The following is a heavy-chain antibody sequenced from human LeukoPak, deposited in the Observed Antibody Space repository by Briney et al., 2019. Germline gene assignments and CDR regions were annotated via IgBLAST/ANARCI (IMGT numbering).Heavy chain of an antibody. CDR1: GFTFSSYA. CDR2: ISGSGGGT. J-gene: IGHJ4*02. D-gene: IGHD6-19*01. CDR3: ARVDPYSSGWYWFDY. V-gene: IGHV3-23*01. Sequence: GGSLRLSCAASGFTFSSYAMSWVRQAPGKGLEWVSAISGSGGGTYYADSVKGRFTISRDNSKNTLYLQMNSLRAEDTAVYYCARVDPYSSGWYWFDYWGQGTLVTVSS.